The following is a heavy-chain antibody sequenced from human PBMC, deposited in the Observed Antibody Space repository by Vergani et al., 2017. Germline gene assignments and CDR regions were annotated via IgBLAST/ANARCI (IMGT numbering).Heavy chain of an antibody. Sequence: QVQLQESGPGLVKPSETLSLTCTVSGGSISSYYWSWIRQPPGKGLEWIGYIYYSGSPNYNPSLKSRVTISVDTSKNQFSLKLSSVTAADTAVYYCARGDSGYEIDYWGQGTLVTVSS. CDR2: IYYSGSP. D-gene: IGHD5-12*01. J-gene: IGHJ4*02. CDR1: GGSISSYY. V-gene: IGHV4-59*01. CDR3: ARGDSGYEIDY.